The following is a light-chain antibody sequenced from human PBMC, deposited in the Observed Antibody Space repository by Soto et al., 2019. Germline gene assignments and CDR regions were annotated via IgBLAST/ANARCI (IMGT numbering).Light chain of an antibody. CDR3: QHRSGWPALT. CDR1: QSVSSY. J-gene: IGKJ4*01. V-gene: IGKV3-11*01. Sequence: EIVLTQSPATLSLSPGERATLSCRASQSVSSYLAWYQQKPGQAPRLLIYEASNRATGIPARFSGSGSGTAFTLPISSLEPEDFAVYYCQHRSGWPALTFGGGTEVEIK. CDR2: EAS.